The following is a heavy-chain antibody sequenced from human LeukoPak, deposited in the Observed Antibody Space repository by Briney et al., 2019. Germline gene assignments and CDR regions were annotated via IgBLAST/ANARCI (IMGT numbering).Heavy chain of an antibody. D-gene: IGHD2/OR15-2a*01. V-gene: IGHV4-59*01. CDR3: ARVLLGPYNWFDP. CDR2: IYYSGST. Sequence: PSETLSLTCTVSGGSISSYYWSWIRQPPGKGLEWIGYIYYSGSTNYNPSLKSRVAISVDTSKNQFSLKLSSVTAADTAVYYCARVLLGPYNWFDPWGQGTLVTVSS. CDR1: GGSISSYY. J-gene: IGHJ5*02.